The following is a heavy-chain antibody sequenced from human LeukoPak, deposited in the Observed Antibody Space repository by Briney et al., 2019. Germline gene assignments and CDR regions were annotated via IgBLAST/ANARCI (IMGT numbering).Heavy chain of an antibody. CDR2: IHYSGST. J-gene: IGHJ5*02. CDR1: GGSISTSY. CDR3: GRREQQLGWFDP. V-gene: IGHV4-59*08. D-gene: IGHD6-13*01. Sequence: PSETLSLTCTVSGGSISTSYWSWIRQPPGKGLEWIGCIHYSGSTKYNPSLKSRVTISVDTSKNQVSLKLSSVTAADTAVYYCGRREQQLGWFDPWGQEALVTVS.